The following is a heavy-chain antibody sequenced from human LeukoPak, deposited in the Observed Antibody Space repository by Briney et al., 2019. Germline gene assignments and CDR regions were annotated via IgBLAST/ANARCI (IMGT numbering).Heavy chain of an antibody. CDR1: GGSISSYY. J-gene: IGHJ5*02. CDR2: IYYSGST. Sequence: SETLSLTCTVSGGSISSYYWSGIRQPPGKGLEWIGYIYYSGSTNYNPSLKSRVTISVDTSKNQFSLKLRSVTAADTAVYYCARDTGTTGEVKFDPWGQGTLVTVSS. D-gene: IGHD4-17*01. V-gene: IGHV4-59*01. CDR3: ARDTGTTGEVKFDP.